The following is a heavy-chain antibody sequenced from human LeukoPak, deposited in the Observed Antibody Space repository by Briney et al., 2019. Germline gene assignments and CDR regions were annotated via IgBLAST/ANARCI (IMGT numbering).Heavy chain of an antibody. CDR2: IYTSGST. D-gene: IGHD3-10*01. Sequence: SQTLSLTCTVSGGSISSYYWSWIRQPAGKGLGWIGRIYTSGSTNYNPSLKSRVTMSVDTSKNQFSLKLSSVTAADTAVYYCARDRYYYGSGSYFFDYWGQGTLVTVSS. J-gene: IGHJ4*02. CDR3: ARDRYYYGSGSYFFDY. CDR1: GGSISSYY. V-gene: IGHV4-4*07.